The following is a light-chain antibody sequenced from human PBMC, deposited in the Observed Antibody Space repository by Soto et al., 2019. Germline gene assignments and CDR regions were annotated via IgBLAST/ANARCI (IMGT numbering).Light chain of an antibody. J-gene: IGKJ4*01. CDR1: QGISNW. CDR2: TGS. Sequence: DIQMTQSPSSVSASVGDRVSITCRASQGISNWLAWYQQKPGRAPKLLIYTGSSVQSGVPSRFSGTGSGTDFTLTISSLQPEDVATYYCHQANSFPLTFGGGTKVEIK. V-gene: IGKV1-12*01. CDR3: HQANSFPLT.